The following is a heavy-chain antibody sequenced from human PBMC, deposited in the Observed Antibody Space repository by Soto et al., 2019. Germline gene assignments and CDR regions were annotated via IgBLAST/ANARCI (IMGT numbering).Heavy chain of an antibody. CDR3: ARGSWDDVTGHYYMDV. D-gene: IGHD1-1*01. J-gene: IGHJ6*03. Sequence: QGQLQQSGRGLVKPSQTLSLTCDISGDSVSSNSAGWNWIRQTPSRGLEWLGRTYYRSKWYNNYALSVKSRVTVNPDTAKNQFSLQLNSVTPEDTAVYYCARGSWDDVTGHYYMDVCGKGTTVTVSS. V-gene: IGHV6-1*01. CDR2: TYYRSKWYN. CDR1: GDSVSSNSAG.